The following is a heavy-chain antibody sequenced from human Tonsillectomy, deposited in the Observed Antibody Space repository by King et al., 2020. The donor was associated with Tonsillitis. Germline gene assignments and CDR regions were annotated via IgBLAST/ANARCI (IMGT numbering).Heavy chain of an antibody. Sequence: QLVQSGAEVKKPGESLKISCKGSGYSFTSYWIGWVRQMPGKGLEWMGIIYPGDSDTGYSPSFQGQVTFSADKSISTAYLQWSSLKASETAMYYCARSRGSSWANFDYWGQGTLVTVSS. CDR3: ARSRGSSWANFDY. V-gene: IGHV5-51*01. CDR2: IYPGDSDT. D-gene: IGHD6-13*01. J-gene: IGHJ4*02. CDR1: GYSFTSYW.